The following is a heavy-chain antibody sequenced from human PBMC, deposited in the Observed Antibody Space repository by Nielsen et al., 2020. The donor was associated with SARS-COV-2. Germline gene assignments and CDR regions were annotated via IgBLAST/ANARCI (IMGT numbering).Heavy chain of an antibody. D-gene: IGHD2-2*01. Sequence: ASVKVSCKASGGTFSSYAISWVRQAPGQGLEWMGWISAYNGNTNYAQKLQGRVTMTTDTSTSTAYMELRSLRSDDTAVYYCARGPIVVVPAAMGGWFDPWGQGTLVTVSS. V-gene: IGHV1-18*01. CDR2: ISAYNGNT. CDR1: GGTFSSYA. J-gene: IGHJ5*02. CDR3: ARGPIVVVPAAMGGWFDP.